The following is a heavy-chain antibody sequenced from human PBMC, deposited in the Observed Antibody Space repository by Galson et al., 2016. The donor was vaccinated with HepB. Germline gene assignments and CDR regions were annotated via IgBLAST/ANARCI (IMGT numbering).Heavy chain of an antibody. CDR1: GFTFSNAW. V-gene: IGHV3-15*01. CDR2: IKSKADGWTT. CDR3: TTRWFDP. Sequence: SMRPSCAASGFTFSNAWMSWVRQAPGTGLEWGARIKSKADGWTTDYAAPVNGRVTISRDDSKNTLYLQMNSLKTEDTAVYYCTTRWFDPWGQGTLVTVSS. J-gene: IGHJ5*02.